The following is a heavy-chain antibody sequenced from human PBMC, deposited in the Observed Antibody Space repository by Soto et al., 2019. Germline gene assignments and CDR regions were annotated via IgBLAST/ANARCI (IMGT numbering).Heavy chain of an antibody. J-gene: IGHJ5*01. CDR3: ARGRYCLSGRCFPNWFDS. V-gene: IGHV4-30-4*01. CDR2: IYKSATT. Sequence: PSETLSLTCSVSGDSISTVDYFWAWVRQPPGLALEYIGYIYKSATTYYNPSFESRVAISLDTSKSQFSLNVTALTAADTAGYFCARGRYCLSGRCFPNWFDSWGQGTLVTVSS. D-gene: IGHD2-15*01. CDR1: GDSISTVDYF.